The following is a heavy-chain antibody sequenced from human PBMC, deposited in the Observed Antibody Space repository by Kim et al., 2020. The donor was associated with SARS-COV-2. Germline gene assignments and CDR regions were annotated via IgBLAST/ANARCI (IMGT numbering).Heavy chain of an antibody. CDR1: GFTFSTYW. Sequence: GGSLRLSCATSGFTFSTYWMSWVRQAPGKGLECVASIKQDGSQKYYVDSVKGRFTISRDNAKNSLFLQMNSLRVEDTAVYYCARSGRLDYWGQGTLVTVS. D-gene: IGHD1-26*01. CDR2: IKQDGSQK. J-gene: IGHJ4*02. CDR3: ARSGRLDY. V-gene: IGHV3-7*01.